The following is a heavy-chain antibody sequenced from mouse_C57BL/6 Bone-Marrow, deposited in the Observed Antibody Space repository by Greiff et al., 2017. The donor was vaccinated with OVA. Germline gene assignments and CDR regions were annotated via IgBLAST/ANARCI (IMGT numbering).Heavy chain of an antibody. V-gene: IGHV5-4*01. D-gene: IGHD1-1*01. CDR1: GFTFSSYA. Sequence: EVQLVESGGGLVKPGGSLKLSCAASGFTFSSYAMSWVRQTPEKRLEWVATVSDGGSYTYYPDNVKGRFTISRDNAKNNLYLQMSHLKSEDTAMYYCARDHGYGSSYRRYAMDYWGQGTSVTVSS. CDR2: VSDGGSYT. J-gene: IGHJ4*01. CDR3: ARDHGYGSSYRRYAMDY.